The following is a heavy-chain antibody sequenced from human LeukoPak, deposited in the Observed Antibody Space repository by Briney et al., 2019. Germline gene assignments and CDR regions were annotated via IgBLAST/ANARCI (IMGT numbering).Heavy chain of an antibody. CDR2: IGTVGDT. CDR3: TRDLREGTTPDASDI. CDR1: GFTFSLYD. Sequence: PGGSLRLSCAASGFTFSLYDMHWVRQATGKSLEWVSGIGTVGDTYYADSVKGRFTISRENAKNSLSLQMDSLRAGDTAVYYCTRDLREGTTPDASDIWGQGTMVTASS. V-gene: IGHV3-13*01. J-gene: IGHJ3*02. D-gene: IGHD1-7*01.